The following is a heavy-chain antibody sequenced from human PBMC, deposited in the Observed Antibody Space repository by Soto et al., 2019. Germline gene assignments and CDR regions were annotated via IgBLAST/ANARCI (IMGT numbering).Heavy chain of an antibody. CDR1: GGSISSSSYY. J-gene: IGHJ4*02. D-gene: IGHD6-13*01. CDR3: ARLGLTSIAAAYFDY. CDR2: IYYSGSL. V-gene: IGHV4-39*01. Sequence: PSETLSLTCTVSGGSISSSSYYWGWIRQPPGKGMEWIGSIYYSGSLYYNPSLKSRVTISVDTSKNQFSLKLSSVTAAYTALYYCARLGLTSIAAAYFDYWGQGTLVTVSS.